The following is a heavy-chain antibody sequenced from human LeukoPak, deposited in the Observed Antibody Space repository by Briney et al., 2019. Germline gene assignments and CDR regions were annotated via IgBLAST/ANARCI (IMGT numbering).Heavy chain of an antibody. CDR1: GFTFSRYW. CDR3: ARGYYDSSGYSDAFDI. CDR2: ISSRGSAI. V-gene: IGHV3-48*03. J-gene: IGHJ3*02. D-gene: IGHD3-22*01. Sequence: GGSLRLSCAASGFTFSRYWMNWVRQAPGKGLEWVSYISSRGSAIYYADSVKGRFTISRDNAKNSLYLQMNSLRAEDTAVYYCARGYYDSSGYSDAFDIWGQGTMVTVSS.